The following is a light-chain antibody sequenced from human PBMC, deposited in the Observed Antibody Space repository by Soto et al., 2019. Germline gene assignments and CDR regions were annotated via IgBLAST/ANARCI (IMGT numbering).Light chain of an antibody. CDR3: SSYTSSSTLV. Sequence: QSALTQPASVSGPPGQSITISCTGTSSDVGGYNYVSWYQQNPGKAPKLMIYDVSNRPSGVSNRFSGSKSGNTASLTISGLQAEDEDDYYCSSYTSSSTLVFGGGTKLTVL. J-gene: IGLJ2*01. CDR2: DVS. V-gene: IGLV2-14*01. CDR1: SSDVGGYNY.